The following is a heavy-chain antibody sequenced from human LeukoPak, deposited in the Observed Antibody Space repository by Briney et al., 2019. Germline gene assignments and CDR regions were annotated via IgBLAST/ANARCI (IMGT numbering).Heavy chain of an antibody. J-gene: IGHJ4*02. CDR3: AKRGVVIRVILVGFHKEAYYFDS. Sequence: GGSLRLSCAVSGITLSNYGMSWVRQAPGKGMEWVAGISDSGGMTNYADSVKGRFTISRDNSRNTLYLQMNSLRAEDTAVYFCAKRGVVIRVILVGFHKEAYYFDSWGQGALVTVSS. D-gene: IGHD3-22*01. V-gene: IGHV3-23*01. CDR1: GITLSNYG. CDR2: ISDSGGMT.